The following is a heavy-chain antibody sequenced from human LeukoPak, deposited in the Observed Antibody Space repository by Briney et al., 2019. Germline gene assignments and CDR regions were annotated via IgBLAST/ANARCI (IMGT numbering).Heavy chain of an antibody. J-gene: IGHJ4*01. V-gene: IGHV4-30-4*08. D-gene: IGHD4-11*01. CDR1: GGSISSGDYY. CDR2: IYYRGTT. Sequence: SQTLSLTCTVSGGSISSGDYYWSWIRQPPGKGLEWIGFIYYRGTTYYNPSLKSRLTISVDTSKNQFSLKLSSVTAADTAVYYCATYMTTDQYLDFWGQEPWSPSPQ. CDR3: ATYMTTDQYLDF.